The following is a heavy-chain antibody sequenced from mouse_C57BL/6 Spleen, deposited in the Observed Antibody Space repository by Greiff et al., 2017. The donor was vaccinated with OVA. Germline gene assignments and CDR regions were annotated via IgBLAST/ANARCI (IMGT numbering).Heavy chain of an antibody. D-gene: IGHD4-1*01. J-gene: IGHJ4*01. Sequence: DVKLQESGPELVKPGASVKISCKASGYSFTGYYMNWVKQSPEKSLEWIGEINPSTGGTTYNQKFKAKATLTVDKSSSTAYMQLKSLTSEDSAVYYCARGWDGYYAMDYWGQGTSVTVSS. CDR2: INPSTGGT. V-gene: IGHV1-42*01. CDR3: ARGWDGYYAMDY. CDR1: GYSFTGYY.